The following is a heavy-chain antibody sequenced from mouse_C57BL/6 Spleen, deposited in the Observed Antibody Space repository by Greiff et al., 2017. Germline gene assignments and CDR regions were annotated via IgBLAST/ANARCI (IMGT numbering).Heavy chain of an antibody. J-gene: IGHJ4*01. CDR1: GFTFSDYY. V-gene: IGHV5-16*01. CDR3: ARDGSYDYDPHYAMDY. D-gene: IGHD2-4*01. Sequence: DVMLVESEGGLVQPGSSMKLSCTASGFTFSDYYMAWVRQVPEKGLEWVANINYDGSSTYYLDSLKSRFIISRDNAKNILYLQMSSLKSEDTATYYCARDGSYDYDPHYAMDYWGQGTSVTVSS. CDR2: INYDGSST.